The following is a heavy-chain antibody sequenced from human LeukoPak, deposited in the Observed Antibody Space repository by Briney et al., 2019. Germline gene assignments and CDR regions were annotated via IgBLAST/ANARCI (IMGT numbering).Heavy chain of an antibody. V-gene: IGHV3-43*02. D-gene: IGHD3-10*01. CDR1: GFTFKDYG. Sequence: GRSLRLSCAATGFTFKDYGMHWVRQPPGKGLEWVSLISGDGGSTYYADSVKGRFTISRDNSKNSLYLQMNSLRTEDTALYYCAKPIRFGELSYFDYWGQGTLVTVSS. CDR2: ISGDGGST. CDR3: AKPIRFGELSYFDY. J-gene: IGHJ4*02.